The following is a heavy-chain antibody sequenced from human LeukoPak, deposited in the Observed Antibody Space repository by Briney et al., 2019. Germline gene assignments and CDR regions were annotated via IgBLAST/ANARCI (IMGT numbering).Heavy chain of an antibody. D-gene: IGHD2-8*01. CDR2: IYHSGST. Sequence: SETLSLTCTVSGDSISSGGYYWSWIRQPPGKGLEWIGYIYHSGSTYYNPSLKSRVTISVDRSKNQFSLKLSSVTAADTAVYYCARDCIHCTNGVCPRAFDIWGQGTMVTVSS. V-gene: IGHV4-30-2*01. CDR3: ARDCIHCTNGVCPRAFDI. CDR1: GDSISSGGYY. J-gene: IGHJ3*02.